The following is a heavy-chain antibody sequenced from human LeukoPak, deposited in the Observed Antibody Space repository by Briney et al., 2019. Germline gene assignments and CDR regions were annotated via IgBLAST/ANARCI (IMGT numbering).Heavy chain of an antibody. J-gene: IGHJ4*02. V-gene: IGHV3-23*01. Sequence: GGSLRLSCAASGFTFSSYAMSWVRQAPGKGLEWVSAISGSGGSTYYADSVKGRFTISRDNSKNTLYLQINSLRAEDTAVYYCAKVRISVWEPFDYWGQGTLVTVSS. D-gene: IGHD1-26*01. CDR3: AKVRISVWEPFDY. CDR1: GFTFSSYA. CDR2: ISGSGGST.